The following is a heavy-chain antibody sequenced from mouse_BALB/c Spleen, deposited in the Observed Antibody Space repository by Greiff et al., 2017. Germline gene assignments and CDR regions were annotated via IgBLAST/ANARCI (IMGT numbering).Heavy chain of an antibody. Sequence: EVKVVESGGGLVQPGGSLKLSCAASGFTFSSYGMSWVRQTPDKRLELVATINSNGGSTYYPDSVKGRFTISRDNAKNTLYLQMSSLKSEDTAMYYCADLTTGGMGYWGQGTSVTVSS. CDR3: ADLTTGGMGY. D-gene: IGHD1-1*01. CDR2: INSNGGST. CDR1: GFTFSSYG. J-gene: IGHJ4*01. V-gene: IGHV5-6-3*01.